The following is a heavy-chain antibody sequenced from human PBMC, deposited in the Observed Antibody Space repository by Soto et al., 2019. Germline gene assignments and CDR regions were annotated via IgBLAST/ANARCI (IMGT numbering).Heavy chain of an antibody. CDR1: GFTFSSYA. D-gene: IGHD1-1*01. V-gene: IGHV3-30-3*01. Sequence: QVQLVESGGGVVQPGRSLRLSCAASGFTFSSYAMHWVRQAPGKGLEWVAVISYDGSNKYYADSVKGRFTISRDNSKNTLYLQMNSLRVEDTAVYYCARDRLRYNWNDFPDYYYGMDVWGQGTTVTVSS. CDR2: ISYDGSNK. J-gene: IGHJ6*02. CDR3: ARDRLRYNWNDFPDYYYGMDV.